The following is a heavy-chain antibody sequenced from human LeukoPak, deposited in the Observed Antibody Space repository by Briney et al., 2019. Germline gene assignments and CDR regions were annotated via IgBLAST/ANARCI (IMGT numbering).Heavy chain of an antibody. Sequence: ASVKVSCKASGYTFTGYYMHWVRQAPGQGLEWMGWINPNSGGTNYAQKFQGRVTMTRDTSISTAYMELSRLRSDDTAVYYCARDISLWFGESLYWGQGTLVTVSS. D-gene: IGHD3-10*01. CDR3: ARDISLWFGESLY. V-gene: IGHV1-2*02. CDR1: GYTFTGYY. CDR2: INPNSGGT. J-gene: IGHJ4*02.